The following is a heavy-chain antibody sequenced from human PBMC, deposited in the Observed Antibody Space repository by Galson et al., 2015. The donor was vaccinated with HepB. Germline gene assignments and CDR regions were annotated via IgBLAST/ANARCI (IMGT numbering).Heavy chain of an antibody. V-gene: IGHV1-69*02. CDR2: IIPILGIA. D-gene: IGHD2-8*01. J-gene: IGHJ5*02. CDR3: ARGLIKHGWFDP. CDR1: GGTFSSYT. Sequence: SVKVSCKASGGTFSSYTISWVRQAPGQGLEWMGRIIPILGIANYAQKFQGRVTITADKSTSTAYMELSSLRSEDTAVYYCARGLIKHGWFDPWGQGTLVTVSS.